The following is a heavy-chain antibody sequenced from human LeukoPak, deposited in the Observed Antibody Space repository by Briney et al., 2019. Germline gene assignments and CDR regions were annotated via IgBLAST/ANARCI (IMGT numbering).Heavy chain of an antibody. CDR1: GFTFSSYG. V-gene: IGHV3-30*02. J-gene: IGHJ4*02. CDR3: AKDLPRGIAVAGTGY. CDR2: IRYDGSDK. D-gene: IGHD6-19*01. Sequence: GGSLRLSCAASGFTFSSYGMHWVRQAPGKGLEWVAFIRYDGSDKYYADSVKGRFTISRDNSKNTLYLQMNSLRAEDTAVYYCAKDLPRGIAVAGTGYWGQGTLVTVSS.